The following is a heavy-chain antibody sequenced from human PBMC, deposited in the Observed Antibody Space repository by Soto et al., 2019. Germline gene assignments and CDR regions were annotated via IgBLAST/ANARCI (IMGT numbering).Heavy chain of an antibody. J-gene: IGHJ6*02. D-gene: IGHD2-15*01. V-gene: IGHV1-2*04. CDR2: INPNSGGT. Sequence: ASVKVSCKASGYTFTGYYMHWVRQAPGQGLEWMGWINPNSGGTNYAQKFQGWVTMTRDTSISTAYMELSRLRSDDTAVYYCARAEGLVAATEVRHYRLAVWGQGTTVTVSS. CDR3: ARAEGLVAATEVRHYRLAV. CDR1: GYTFTGYY.